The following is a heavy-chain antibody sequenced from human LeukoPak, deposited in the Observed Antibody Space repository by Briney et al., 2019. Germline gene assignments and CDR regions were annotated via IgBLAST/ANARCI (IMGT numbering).Heavy chain of an antibody. Sequence: GGSLRLSCAASGFTFSSYWMSWVRQAPGKGLEWVSAISGSGGNTYYADSVKGRFTISRDNSKNTLYLQMNSLRAEDTAVYYCTRRVGATFFDYWGQGTLVTVSS. CDR3: TRRVGATFFDY. CDR1: GFTFSSYW. CDR2: ISGSGGNT. V-gene: IGHV3-23*01. D-gene: IGHD1-26*01. J-gene: IGHJ4*02.